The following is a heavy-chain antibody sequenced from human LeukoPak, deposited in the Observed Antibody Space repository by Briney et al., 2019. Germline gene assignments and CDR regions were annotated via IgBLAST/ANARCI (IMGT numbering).Heavy chain of an antibody. CDR3: ARVQGTSGWYGQGAFDI. D-gene: IGHD6-19*01. CDR1: GFTFSSYS. Sequence: GGSLRLPCAASGFTFSSYSMNWVRQAPGKGLEWVSYISSSSSTIYYADSVKGRFTISRDNAKNSLYMQMNSLRAEDTAVYHCARVQGTSGWYGQGAFDIWGQGTMVTVSS. V-gene: IGHV3-48*04. J-gene: IGHJ3*02. CDR2: ISSSSSTI.